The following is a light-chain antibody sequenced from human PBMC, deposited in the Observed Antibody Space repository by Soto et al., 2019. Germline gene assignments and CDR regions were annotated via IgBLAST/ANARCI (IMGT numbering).Light chain of an antibody. CDR1: RSISTE. J-gene: IGKJ4*01. V-gene: IGKV3-15*01. CDR2: GAS. Sequence: EILMTQSPATGSVSPGERATLSCRASRSISTELAWYQHRPGQAPRLLIYGASTRATGIPDRFSGSGSETEFTLTISSLQPDDFATYYCQQLTFGGGTKVDIK. CDR3: QQLT.